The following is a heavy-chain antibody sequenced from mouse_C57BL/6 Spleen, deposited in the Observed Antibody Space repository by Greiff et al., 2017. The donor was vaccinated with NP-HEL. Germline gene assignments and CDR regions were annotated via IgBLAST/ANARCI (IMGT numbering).Heavy chain of an antibody. V-gene: IGHV1-52*01. Sequence: VQLQQPGAELVRPGSSVKLSCKASGYTFTSYWMHWVKQRPLQGLEWIGNIDPSDSETHYNQKFKDKATLTVVKSSSTAYMQLSGLTSEDSAVYYCARSEGITTVVAPDWGQGTTLTVSS. D-gene: IGHD1-1*01. J-gene: IGHJ2*01. CDR3: ARSEGITTVVAPD. CDR1: GYTFTSYW. CDR2: IDPSDSET.